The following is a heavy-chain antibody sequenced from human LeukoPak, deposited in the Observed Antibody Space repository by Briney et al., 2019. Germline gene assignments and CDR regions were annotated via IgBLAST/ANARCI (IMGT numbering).Heavy chain of an antibody. J-gene: IGHJ4*02. CDR1: GFTFSSNA. CDR2: IHGSDDNT. CDR3: AKDFVGTGNFRGGDY. V-gene: IGHV3-23*01. D-gene: IGHD1-1*01. Sequence: GGSLRLSCAASGFTFSSNAMTWVRQAPGKGLEWVSAIHGSDDNTHYADSVKGRFTISRDKSKNTLYLQMNSLRADDTAVYYCAKDFVGTGNFRGGDYWGQGTLVTVSS.